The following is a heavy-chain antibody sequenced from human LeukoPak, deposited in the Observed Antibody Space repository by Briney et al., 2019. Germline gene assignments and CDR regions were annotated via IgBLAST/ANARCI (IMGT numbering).Heavy chain of an antibody. V-gene: IGHV4-59*13. CDR1: GGSISSYY. D-gene: IGHD3-16*01. J-gene: IGHJ4*02. CDR2: IYYSGST. Sequence: SETLSLTCTVSGGSISSYYWSWIRQPPGKGLEWIGYIYYSGSTNYNPSLKSRVTISVDTSKNQFSLKLSSVTAADTAVYYCARVYAPRLGEGDYFDYWGQGTLVNVSS. CDR3: ARVYAPRLGEGDYFDY.